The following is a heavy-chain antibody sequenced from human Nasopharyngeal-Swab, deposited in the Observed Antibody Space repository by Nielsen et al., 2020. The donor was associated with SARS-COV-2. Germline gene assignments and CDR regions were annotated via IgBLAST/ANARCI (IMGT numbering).Heavy chain of an antibody. Sequence: GESLKISCAASGFTFSSYAMSWVRQAPRKGLEWVSAISGSGGSTYYADSVKGRFTISRDNSKNTLYLQMNSLRAEDTAVYYCAKVGELLLTDWYFDLWGRGTLVTVSS. CDR1: GFTFSSYA. D-gene: IGHD2-2*01. CDR2: ISGSGGST. CDR3: AKVGELLLTDWYFDL. J-gene: IGHJ2*01. V-gene: IGHV3-23*01.